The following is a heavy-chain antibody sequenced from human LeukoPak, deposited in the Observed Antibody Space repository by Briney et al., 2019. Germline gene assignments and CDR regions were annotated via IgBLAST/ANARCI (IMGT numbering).Heavy chain of an antibody. D-gene: IGHD1-1*01. CDR1: GGSFSGYY. CDR3: ASSRIQRGYFDY. Sequence: SETLSLTCAVYGGSFSGYYWSWIRQPPGKGLEWIGEINHSGSTNYNPSLKSRVTISVDTSKNQFSLKLSFVTAADTAVYYCASSRIQRGYFDYWGQGTLVTVSS. V-gene: IGHV4-34*01. CDR2: INHSGST. J-gene: IGHJ4*02.